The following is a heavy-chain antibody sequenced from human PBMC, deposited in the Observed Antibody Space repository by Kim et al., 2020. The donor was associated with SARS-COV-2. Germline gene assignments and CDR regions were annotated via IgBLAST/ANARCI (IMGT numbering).Heavy chain of an antibody. Sequence: TYYTDSVKDRFTISRDNSKNTLYLQMNSLRAEDTSVYYCARWSGTYYDYWGQGTLVTVSS. D-gene: IGHD3-3*01. CDR2: T. V-gene: IGHV3-66*01. CDR3: ARWSGTYYDY. J-gene: IGHJ4*02.